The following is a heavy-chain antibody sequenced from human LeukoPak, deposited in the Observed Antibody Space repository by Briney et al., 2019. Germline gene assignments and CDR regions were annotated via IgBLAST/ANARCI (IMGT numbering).Heavy chain of an antibody. V-gene: IGHV3-23*01. D-gene: IGHD3-10*01. CDR2: ISGSGGST. CDR1: GFTFSSYA. Sequence: GGSLRLSCAASGFTFSSYAMSWVRQAPGKGLEWVSAISGSGGSTYYADSVKGRFTISRDNSKNTLYLQMNSLRAEDTAVYYCAKPQSWGPGSYLFDYWGQGTLVTVSS. J-gene: IGHJ4*02. CDR3: AKPQSWGPGSYLFDY.